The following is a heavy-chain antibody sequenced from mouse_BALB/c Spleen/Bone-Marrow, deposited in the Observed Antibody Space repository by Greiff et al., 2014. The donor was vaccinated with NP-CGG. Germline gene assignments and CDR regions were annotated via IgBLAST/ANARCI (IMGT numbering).Heavy chain of an antibody. Sequence: VQLQQPGAELVKPGASVKLSCTASGFNIKDTYMHWVKQRPEQGLEWIGRIDPANGNTKSDPKFQGKATITADTSSNTAYLQLSGLTSEDTAVYYCAREATYAMDYWGQGTSVTVSS. CDR1: GFNIKDTY. CDR3: AREATYAMDY. D-gene: IGHD3-2*02. CDR2: IDPANGNT. J-gene: IGHJ4*01. V-gene: IGHV14-3*02.